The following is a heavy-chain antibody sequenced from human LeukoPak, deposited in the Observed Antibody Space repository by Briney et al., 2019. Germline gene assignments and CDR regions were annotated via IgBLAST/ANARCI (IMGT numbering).Heavy chain of an antibody. CDR3: ARGYCRGGPCYYGASDI. CDR1: GGSISSYY. J-gene: IGHJ3*02. Sequence: SETLSLTCTVSGGSISSYYWSWIRQPPGKGLEWIGYIYYSGSTNYNPSLKSRVTISGDTSKNQFSLRLSSVTAADTAVYYCARGYCRGGPCYYGASDIWGQGTMVTVSS. CDR2: IYYSGST. V-gene: IGHV4-59*01. D-gene: IGHD2-15*01.